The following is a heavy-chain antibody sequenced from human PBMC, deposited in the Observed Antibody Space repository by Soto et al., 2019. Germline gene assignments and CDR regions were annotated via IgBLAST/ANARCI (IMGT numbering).Heavy chain of an antibody. Sequence: QVQLVQSGAEVKKPGASVNVSCKASGYTFTSYDINWVRQATGQGLEWMGWMNPNTGNTGYAQKFQGRVTMTRNTSISTAYMELSSLRSEDTAVYYCARGRAITGTMPSWGQGTLVTVSS. CDR3: ARGRAITGTMPS. CDR1: GYTFTSYD. CDR2: MNPNTGNT. D-gene: IGHD1-20*01. J-gene: IGHJ5*02. V-gene: IGHV1-8*01.